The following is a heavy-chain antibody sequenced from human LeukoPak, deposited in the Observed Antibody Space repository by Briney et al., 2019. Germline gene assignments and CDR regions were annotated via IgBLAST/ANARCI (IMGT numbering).Heavy chain of an antibody. V-gene: IGHV3-66*01. CDR2: IYSNGKA. CDR3: ARTSTDCLDC. J-gene: IGHJ4*02. Sequence: GGSLRLSCVASGFTVSNNYMSWVRQAPGKGLEWVSVIYSNGKAYYIDSVKGRFTISRDISQNTLFLQMNNLRAEDTAVYYCARTSTDCLDCWGQGTLVTVSS. D-gene: IGHD2-21*02. CDR1: GFTVSNNY.